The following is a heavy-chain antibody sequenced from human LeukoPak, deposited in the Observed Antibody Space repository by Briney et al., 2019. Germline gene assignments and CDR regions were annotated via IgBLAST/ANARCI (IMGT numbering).Heavy chain of an antibody. D-gene: IGHD2-21*02. V-gene: IGHV4-34*01. CDR1: GGSFSPYY. CDR3: ARGGFYCGGDCYVDY. Sequence: SETLSLTCAVYGGSFSPYYWSWIRQPPGKGLEWIGEINHSGSTNYNPSLKSRVSISVDTSKNQFSLRLSSVTSADTTVYYCARGGFYCGGDCYVDYWGQGTLVTVSS. J-gene: IGHJ4*02. CDR2: INHSGST.